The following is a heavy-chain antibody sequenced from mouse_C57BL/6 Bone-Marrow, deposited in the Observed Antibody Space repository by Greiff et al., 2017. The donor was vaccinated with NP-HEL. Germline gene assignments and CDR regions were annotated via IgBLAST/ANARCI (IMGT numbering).Heavy chain of an antibody. CDR1: GYSITSGYD. J-gene: IGHJ1*03. V-gene: IGHV3-1*01. CDR3: ARDQYYGSSYWYFDV. D-gene: IGHD1-1*01. CDR2: ISYSGST. Sequence: EVQLVESGPGMVKPSQSLSLTCTVTGYSITSGYDWHWIRHFPGNKLEWMGYISYSGSTNYNPSLKSRISITHDTSKNHFFLKLNSVTTEDTATYYCARDQYYGSSYWYFDVWGTGTTVTVSS.